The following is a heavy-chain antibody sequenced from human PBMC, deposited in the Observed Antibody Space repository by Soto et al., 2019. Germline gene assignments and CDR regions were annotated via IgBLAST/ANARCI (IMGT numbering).Heavy chain of an antibody. D-gene: IGHD3-16*02. CDR1: GGSISSYY. CDR2: IYYSGST. CDR3: ARSLRQYYYYYYMDV. V-gene: IGHV4-59*01. Sequence: SETLSLTCTVSGGSISSYYWSWIRQPPGKGLEWIGYIYYSGSTNYNPSLKSRVTISVDTSKNQLSLKLSSVTAADTAVYYCARSLRQYYYYYYMDVWGKGTTVTVS. J-gene: IGHJ6*03.